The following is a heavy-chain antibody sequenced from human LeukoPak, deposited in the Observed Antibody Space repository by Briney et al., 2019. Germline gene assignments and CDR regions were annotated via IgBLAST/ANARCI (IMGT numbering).Heavy chain of an antibody. CDR2: IWYDGSNK. J-gene: IGHJ4*02. V-gene: IGHV3-33*01. CDR1: GFTFSSYG. Sequence: GGSLRLSCAASGFTFSSYGMHGVRQAPGKGREWVAVIWYDGSNKYYADSVKGRFTISRDNSKNTLYLQMNSLRAEDTAVYYCARSSPSSGFSTFDYWGQGTLVTVSS. D-gene: IGHD6-19*01. CDR3: ARSSPSSGFSTFDY.